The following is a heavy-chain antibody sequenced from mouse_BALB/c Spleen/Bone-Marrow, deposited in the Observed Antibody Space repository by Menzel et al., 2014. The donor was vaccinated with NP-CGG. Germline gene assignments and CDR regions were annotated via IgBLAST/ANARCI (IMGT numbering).Heavy chain of an antibody. V-gene: IGHV7-3*02. CDR1: GFTFSDYY. J-gene: IGHJ2*01. CDR3: ARDMGLLRFDY. D-gene: IGHD1-1*01. CDR2: IRNKANGYTT. Sequence: EVMLVESGGGLVQPEGSLRLTCATSGFTFSDYYMSWVRRPPGKALEWLGFIRNKANGYTTEYSASVKGRFTISRDNSQSILYLQMNALRAEDSATYYCARDMGLLRFDYWGQGTTLTVSS.